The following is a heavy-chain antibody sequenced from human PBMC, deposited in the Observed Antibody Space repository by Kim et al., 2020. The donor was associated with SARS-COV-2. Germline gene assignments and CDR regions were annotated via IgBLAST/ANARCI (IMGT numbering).Heavy chain of an antibody. CDR3: ARGPLLWFGELFDY. Sequence: GGSLRISCAASGFTFSSYAMHWVRQAPGKGLEWVAVISYDGSNKYYADSVKGRFTISRDNSKNTLYLQMNSLRAEDTAVYYCARGPLLWFGELFDYWGQGTLVTVSS. CDR2: ISYDGSNK. D-gene: IGHD3-10*01. V-gene: IGHV3-30*04. CDR1: GFTFSSYA. J-gene: IGHJ4*02.